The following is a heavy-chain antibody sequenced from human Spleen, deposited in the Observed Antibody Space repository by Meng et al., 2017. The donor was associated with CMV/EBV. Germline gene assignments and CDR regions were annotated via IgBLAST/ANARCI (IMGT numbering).Heavy chain of an antibody. Sequence: GGSLRLSCAASGFTFSSYAMSWVRQAPGKGLEWVSAISGSGGSTYYADSVKGRFTISRDNSKDTLYLQMNSLRPEDTAVYYCARGGPVGYCTSTSCYRWFDPWGRGTLVTVSS. CDR1: GFTFSSYA. CDR2: ISGSGGST. V-gene: IGHV3-23*01. CDR3: ARGGPVGYCTSTSCYRWFDP. J-gene: IGHJ5*02. D-gene: IGHD2-2*02.